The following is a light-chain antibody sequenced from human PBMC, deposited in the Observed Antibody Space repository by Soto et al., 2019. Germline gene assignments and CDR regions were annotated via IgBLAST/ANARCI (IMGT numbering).Light chain of an antibody. Sequence: DIQMTQSPSSLSASVGDRVTITCRASQGIRIDLGWYQQKPGKAPKRLIYDASNLQSGVPSRFSGSGSGTDFTLTISSLQPEDFATYYCQQSYTTPRTVGQGTKVDIK. CDR2: DAS. CDR1: QGIRID. CDR3: QQSYTTPRT. V-gene: IGKV1-39*01. J-gene: IGKJ1*01.